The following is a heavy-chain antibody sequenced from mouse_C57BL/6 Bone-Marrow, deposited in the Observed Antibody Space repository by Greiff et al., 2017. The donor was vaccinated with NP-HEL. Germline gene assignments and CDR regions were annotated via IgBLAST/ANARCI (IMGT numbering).Heavy chain of an antibody. CDR1: GFTFSSYG. J-gene: IGHJ3*01. CDR2: ISSGGSYT. Sequence: EVQGVESGGDLVKPGGSLKLSCAASGFTFSSYGMSWVRQTPDKRLEWVATISSGGSYTYYPDSVKGRFTISRDNAKNTLYLQMSSLKSEDTAMYYCARHVGYYTWFAYWGQGTLVTVSA. D-gene: IGHD2-3*01. CDR3: ARHVGYYTWFAY. V-gene: IGHV5-6*01.